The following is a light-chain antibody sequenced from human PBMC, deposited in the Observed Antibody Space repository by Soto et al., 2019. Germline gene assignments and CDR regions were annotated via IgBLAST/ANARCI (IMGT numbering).Light chain of an antibody. J-gene: IGLJ3*02. V-gene: IGLV1-51*01. CDR3: GTWDSSLSVWV. CDR1: SSXVGNSH. Sequence: QSVLTQPPSVSAAPGQKVTISCSGXSSXVGNSHVSWYQQGPGTAPKLLIYDNNKRPSGIPDRFSGSKSGTSATLGITGLQTGDEADYYCGTWDSSLSVWVFGGGTKLTVL. CDR2: DNN.